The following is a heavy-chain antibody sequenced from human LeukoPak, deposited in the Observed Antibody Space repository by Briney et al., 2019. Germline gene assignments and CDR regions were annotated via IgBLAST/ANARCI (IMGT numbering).Heavy chain of an antibody. CDR2: ISPSGDST. J-gene: IGHJ4*02. CDR1: GFTFNNYA. CDR3: AKDGGIAARGGYFDY. Sequence: PGGSLRLSCAASGFTFNNYAMNWVRQAPGKGLEWVSHISPSGDSTYYADSVKGRFTISRDNSKNTLYLQMNSRRAEDTAVYYCAKDGGIAARGGYFDYWGQGTRVTVSS. D-gene: IGHD6-6*01. V-gene: IGHV3-23*01.